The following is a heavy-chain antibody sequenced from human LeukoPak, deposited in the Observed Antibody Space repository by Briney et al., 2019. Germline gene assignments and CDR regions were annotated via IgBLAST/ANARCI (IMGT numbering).Heavy chain of an antibody. J-gene: IGHJ6*03. CDR1: GGSFSGYY. D-gene: IGHD6-13*01. CDR3: ARDQGQLDPYYYYMDV. Sequence: SETLSLTCAVYGGSFSGYYWSWIRQPPGKGLEWIGEINHSGSTNYNPSLKSRVTISVDTSKNQFSLELSSVTAADTAVYYCARDQGQLDPYYYYMDVWGKGTTVTVSS. V-gene: IGHV4-34*01. CDR2: INHSGST.